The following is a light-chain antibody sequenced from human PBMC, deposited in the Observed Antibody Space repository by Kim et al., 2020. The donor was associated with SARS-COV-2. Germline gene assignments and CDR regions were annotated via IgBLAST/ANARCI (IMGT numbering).Light chain of an antibody. J-gene: IGKJ4*01. Sequence: DIQMTQSPSSLSASVGDRVTITCRASQSISGYLNWYQQKPGKAPKLLIYAASSLQSGVPSRFSGSGSRTDFTLTISSLQPEDFATYSCQQSYSTPFTFGGGTKVDIK. CDR1: QSISGY. CDR2: AAS. CDR3: QQSYSTPFT. V-gene: IGKV1-39*01.